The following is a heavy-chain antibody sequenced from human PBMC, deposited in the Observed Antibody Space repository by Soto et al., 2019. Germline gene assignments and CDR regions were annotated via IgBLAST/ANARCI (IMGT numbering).Heavy chain of an antibody. CDR2: ISAYNGNT. CDR1: GYTFTSYG. J-gene: IGHJ6*02. V-gene: IGHV1-18*01. Sequence: ASVKVSCKASGYTFTSYGISWVRQAPGQGLEWMGWISAYNGNTNYAQKLQGRVTMTTDTSTSTAYMELRSLRSDDTAVYYCARVSYDILTGYYMDYYGMDVWGQGTTGTVSS. CDR3: ARVSYDILTGYYMDYYGMDV. D-gene: IGHD3-9*01.